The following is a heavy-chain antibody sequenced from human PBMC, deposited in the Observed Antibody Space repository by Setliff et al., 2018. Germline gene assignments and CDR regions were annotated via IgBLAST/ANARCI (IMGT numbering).Heavy chain of an antibody. Sequence: SETLSLTCTVSGGSISSYYWSWIRQPPGEGLEWIGYIYTSGSTNYNPSLKSRVTISIDTSKNQFSLKLSSVTAADTAVYYCAREAGTIWGQGTLVTVSS. CDR2: IYTSGST. V-gene: IGHV4-4*08. D-gene: IGHD3-10*01. CDR3: AREAGTI. CDR1: GGSISSYY. J-gene: IGHJ4*02.